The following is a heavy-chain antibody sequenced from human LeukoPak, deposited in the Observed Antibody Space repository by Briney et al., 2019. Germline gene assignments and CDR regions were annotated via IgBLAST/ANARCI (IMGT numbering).Heavy chain of an antibody. CDR2: ITNSGTTI. CDR1: GFTFTDFY. D-gene: IGHD6-19*01. Sequence: GGSLRLSCAASGFTFTDFYMSWIRQAPGKGLEWVSYITNSGTTIYYADSVKGRFTISRDNAKNSLYLQMNSLRAEDTAVYYCARDDTAVAGTELDYWGQGTLVTVSS. J-gene: IGHJ4*02. CDR3: ARDDTAVAGTELDY. V-gene: IGHV3-11*01.